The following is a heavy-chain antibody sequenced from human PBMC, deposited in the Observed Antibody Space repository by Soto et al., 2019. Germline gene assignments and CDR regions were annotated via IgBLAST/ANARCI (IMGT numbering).Heavy chain of an antibody. CDR3: VREGRGSFDF. CDR2: IGGRGNSA. Sequence: GESLKISCAASGFIFTNYAMNWVRQAPGKGLEWVSVIGGRGNSAYYADSVQGRFTISRDNSKNTLSLQMSSLTTDDTAIYYCVREGRGSFDFWGRGTMVTVSS. CDR1: GFIFTNYA. J-gene: IGHJ3*01. V-gene: IGHV3-23*01. D-gene: IGHD5-12*01.